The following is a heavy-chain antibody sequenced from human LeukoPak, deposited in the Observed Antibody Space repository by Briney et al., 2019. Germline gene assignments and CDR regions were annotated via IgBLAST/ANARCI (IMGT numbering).Heavy chain of an antibody. CDR1: GYSISSGYC. CDR3: ARDFEDYFDY. V-gene: IGHV4-38-2*02. D-gene: IGHD3-9*01. CDR2: IYHSGST. Sequence: SETLSLTCTVSGYSISSGYCWGWIRQPPGKGLEWIGSIYHSGSTYYNPSLKSRVTISVDTSKNQFSLKLSSVTAADTAVYYCARDFEDYFDYWGQGTLVTVSS. J-gene: IGHJ4*02.